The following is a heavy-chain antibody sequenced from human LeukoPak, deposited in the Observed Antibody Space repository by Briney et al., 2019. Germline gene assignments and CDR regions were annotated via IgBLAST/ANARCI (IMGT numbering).Heavy chain of an antibody. V-gene: IGHV4-34*01. CDR1: VGPLSGYY. Sequence: KPSETLSLTCAVYVGPLSGYYWRWIRQPPGKGLEWIREINHSGCTNYNPSLKSRVTISVDTSKNQFSLKLSSVTAADTAVYYCARGRLKQWLVRYADYYYGMDVWGQGTTVTVSS. CDR3: ARGRLKQWLVRYADYYYGMDV. D-gene: IGHD6-19*01. CDR2: INHSGCT. J-gene: IGHJ6*02.